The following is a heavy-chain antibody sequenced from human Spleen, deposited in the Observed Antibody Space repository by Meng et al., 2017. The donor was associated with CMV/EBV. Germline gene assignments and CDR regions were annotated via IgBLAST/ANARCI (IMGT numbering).Heavy chain of an antibody. CDR2: INPGIGNT. CDR3: ARRPGSGSYDY. CDR1: GYNFTSYY. J-gene: IGHJ4*02. D-gene: IGHD1-26*01. V-gene: IGHV1-46*01. Sequence: SCKASGYNFTSYYLHWVRQAPGQGFEWMGIINPGIGNTDYAQRFQGRVTMTRDTSTSTVHMELSNLRPQDTAVYYCARRPGSGSYDYWGQGTLVTVSS.